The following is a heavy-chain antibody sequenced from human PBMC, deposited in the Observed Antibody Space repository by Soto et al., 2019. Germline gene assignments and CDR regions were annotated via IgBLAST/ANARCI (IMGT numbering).Heavy chain of an antibody. CDR1: GYTFTSYG. CDR2: ISAYNGNT. J-gene: IGHJ5*02. V-gene: IGHV1-18*01. D-gene: IGHD5-18*01. Sequence: QVQLVQSEAEVKKPGATVKVSCKASGYTFTSYGISWVRQAPGQGLEWMGWISAYNGNTNYAQKLQGRVTMTTDTSTSTAYMELRSLRSDDTAVYYCARDAIQLWSGNWFDPWGQGTLVTVSS. CDR3: ARDAIQLWSGNWFDP.